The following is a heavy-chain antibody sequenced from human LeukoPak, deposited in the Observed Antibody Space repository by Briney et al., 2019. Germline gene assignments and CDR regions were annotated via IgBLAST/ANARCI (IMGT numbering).Heavy chain of an antibody. D-gene: IGHD3-16*02. CDR2: ISGSGFTT. J-gene: IGHJ4*02. CDR3: AKSSNHYRPFDD. V-gene: IGHV3-23*01. CDR1: GFTFSSYA. Sequence: GGSLRLSCAASGFTFSSYAMSWVRQAPGKGLEWVSGISGSGFTTYYADSVKGRFTISRGNSKNTLYVQMNSLRAEDTAVYYRAKSSNHYRPFDDWGQGTLVTVSS.